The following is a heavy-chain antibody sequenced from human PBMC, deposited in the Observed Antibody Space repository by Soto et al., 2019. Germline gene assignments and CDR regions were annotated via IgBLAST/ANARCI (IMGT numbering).Heavy chain of an antibody. J-gene: IGHJ6*02. CDR2: IIPIFGTA. V-gene: IGHV1-69*13. CDR3: ARGPRRGFWSGYYTGKTYYCYGMDV. CDR1: GGTFSSYA. D-gene: IGHD3-3*01. Sequence: SVKVSCKASGGTFSSYAISWVRQAPGQGLEWMGGIIPIFGTANYAQKFQGRVTITADESTSTAYMELSSLRSEDTAVYYCARGPRRGFWSGYYTGKTYYCYGMDVWGQGTTLTVSS.